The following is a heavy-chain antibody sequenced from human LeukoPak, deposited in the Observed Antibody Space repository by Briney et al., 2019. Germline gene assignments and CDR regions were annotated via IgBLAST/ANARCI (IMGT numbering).Heavy chain of an antibody. CDR2: IIPIFGTA. V-gene: IGHV1-69*01. J-gene: IGHJ3*02. CDR3: VRLSGSVEDAFDI. D-gene: IGHD1-26*01. CDR1: GGTFSSYA. Sequence: SVKVSCKASGGTFSSYATSWVRQAPGQGLEWMGGIIPIFGTANYAQKFQGRVTITADESTSTAYMELSSLRSEDTAVYYCVRLSGSVEDAFDIWGQGTMVTVSS.